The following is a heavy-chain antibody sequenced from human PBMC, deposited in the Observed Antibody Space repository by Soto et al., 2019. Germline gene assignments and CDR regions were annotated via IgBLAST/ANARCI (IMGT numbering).Heavy chain of an antibody. CDR1: GFTFGDYA. CDR2: IRSKAYGGTT. V-gene: IGHV3-49*03. CDR3: TVDGSGSTYYYYYYMDV. D-gene: IGHD3-10*01. Sequence: PGGSLRLSCTASGFTFGDYAMSWFRQAPGKGLEWVGFIRSKAYGGTTEYAASVKGRFTISRDDSKSIAYLQMNSLKTEDTAVYYCTVDGSGSTYYYYYYMDVWGKGTTVTVSS. J-gene: IGHJ6*03.